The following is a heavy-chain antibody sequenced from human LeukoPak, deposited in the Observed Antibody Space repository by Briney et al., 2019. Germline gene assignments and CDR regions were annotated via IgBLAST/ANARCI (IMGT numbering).Heavy chain of an antibody. J-gene: IGHJ6*02. Sequence: VRQAPGKGLEWVGRIKSKTDGGTTDYAAPVKGRFTISRDDSKNTLYLQMNSLRTEDTAVYYCTTDLMSFYYYGMDVWGQGTTVTVSS. CDR2: IKSKTDGGTT. CDR3: TTDLMSFYYYGMDV. D-gene: IGHD2-8*01. V-gene: IGHV3-15*07.